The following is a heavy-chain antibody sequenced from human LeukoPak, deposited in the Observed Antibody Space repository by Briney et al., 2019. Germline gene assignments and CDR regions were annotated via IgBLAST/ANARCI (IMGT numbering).Heavy chain of an antibody. CDR3: ARDQTPFY. J-gene: IGHJ4*02. V-gene: IGHV3-66*01. CDR2: IDSGGST. D-gene: IGHD2-15*01. CDR1: GFTVSSNY. Sequence: GGSLRLSCAASGFTVSSNYMNWVRQAPGKGLEWVSVIDSGGSTYYADSVKGRFTISRDNAKSSMWLQMNSLRDEDTAVYYCARDQTPFYWGQGSLVTVSS.